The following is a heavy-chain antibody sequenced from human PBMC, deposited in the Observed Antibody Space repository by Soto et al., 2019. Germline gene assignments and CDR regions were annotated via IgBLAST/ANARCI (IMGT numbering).Heavy chain of an antibody. CDR3: ARGKGMEENYYYYGMDV. CDR1: GYTFSTYA. V-gene: IGHV1-3*01. Sequence: GASVKVSCKASGYTFSTYALHWVRQAPGQGVEWMGWINGGNGHTRYSQKFKDRVTISRDTPASTAYMELSGLRSEDTAVYYCARGKGMEENYYYYGMDVWGQGTTVTVS. J-gene: IGHJ6*02. D-gene: IGHD1-1*01. CDR2: INGGNGHT.